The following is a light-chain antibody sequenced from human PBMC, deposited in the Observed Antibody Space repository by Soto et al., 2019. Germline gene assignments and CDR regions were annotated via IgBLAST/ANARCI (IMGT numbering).Light chain of an antibody. CDR1: SSNIGAGYD. V-gene: IGLV1-40*01. CDR2: GNT. J-gene: IGLJ1*01. Sequence: QSVLTQPPSVSAAPGQRVTISCSGSSSNIGAGYDVHWYQQLPGTAPKLLIFGNTKRPSGVPDRFSGSKSGSSASLAITGLQAEDEADYYCQSTSLSDFHVFGTGTRPPS. CDR3: QSTSLSDFHV.